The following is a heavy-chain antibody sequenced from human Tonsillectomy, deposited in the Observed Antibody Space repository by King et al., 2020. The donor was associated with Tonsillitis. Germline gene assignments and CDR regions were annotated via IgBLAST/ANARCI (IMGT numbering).Heavy chain of an antibody. D-gene: IGHD3-10*01. CDR3: ARPLPLLPTYGHDH. Sequence: VQLVESGGGLVRPGGSLRLSCAASGFTFSSFDMTWVRQAPGKGLEWVSSISIGSDFTYYAASVRGRFTISRDDAKDSLYLQLNSLGAADTAVYYCARPLPLLPTYGHDHWGQGTLVTVSS. J-gene: IGHJ4*02. CDR2: ISIGSDFT. V-gene: IGHV3-21*03. CDR1: GFTFSSFD.